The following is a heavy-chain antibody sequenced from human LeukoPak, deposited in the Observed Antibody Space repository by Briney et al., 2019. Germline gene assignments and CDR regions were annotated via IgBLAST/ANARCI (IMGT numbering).Heavy chain of an antibody. CDR2: ISSSSGYI. J-gene: IGHJ4*02. Sequence: GGSLRLSCAASGFTFSSYSMNWVRQAPGKGLEWVSSISSSSGYIYYADSVKGRFTISRDNAKNSLYLQMNSLRAEDTAVYYCARSRFGGYFDYWGQGTLVTVSS. D-gene: IGHD3-16*01. CDR1: GFTFSSYS. CDR3: ARSRFGGYFDY. V-gene: IGHV3-21*01.